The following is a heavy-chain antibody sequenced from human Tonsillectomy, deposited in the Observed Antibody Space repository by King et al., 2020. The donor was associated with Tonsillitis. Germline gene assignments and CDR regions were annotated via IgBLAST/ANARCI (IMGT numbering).Heavy chain of an antibody. CDR3: AKDLIDYYDSSGYHDY. Sequence: VQLVESGGGVVQPGRSLRLSCAASGFTFSTFDIHWVRQAPGKGLEWVAVISYDGSNKYYVDSVKGRFTISRDNSKNTLYLQMNSLRAEDTAVYFCAKDLIDYYDSSGYHDYWGQGTLVTVSS. V-gene: IGHV3-30*18. J-gene: IGHJ4*02. CDR1: GFTFSTFD. D-gene: IGHD3-22*01. CDR2: ISYDGSNK.